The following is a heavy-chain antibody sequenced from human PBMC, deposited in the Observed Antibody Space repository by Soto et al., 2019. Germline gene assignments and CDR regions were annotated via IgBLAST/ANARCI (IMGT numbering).Heavy chain of an antibody. Sequence: EVQLLESGGGLVQPGGSLRLSCAASGFSFSSYAMSWVRQAPGKGLEWVSTISGSDGKTFYADSVKGRFSISRDTSDNTLYLQMNSLSADDTAIYYCARWNYLDYWGQGARVTVSS. J-gene: IGHJ4*02. CDR3: ARWNYLDY. V-gene: IGHV3-23*01. CDR1: GFSFSSYA. CDR2: ISGSDGKT. D-gene: IGHD2-15*01.